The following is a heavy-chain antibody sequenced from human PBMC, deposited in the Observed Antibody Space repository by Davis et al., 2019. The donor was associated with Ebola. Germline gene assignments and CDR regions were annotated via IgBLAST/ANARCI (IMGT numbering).Heavy chain of an antibody. D-gene: IGHD5-24*01. Sequence: MPSETLSLTCSVSGDSMSTHYWSWIRQSPGKGLEWIGYIDDRANTQYHPSLKGRATISLDTSQNQFSLKVNSVTAADTAIYYCARGGVEMATVPADAFEFWGQGTMVTVPS. CDR1: GDSMSTHY. J-gene: IGHJ3*01. CDR2: IDDRANT. CDR3: ARGGVEMATVPADAFEF. V-gene: IGHV4-59*11.